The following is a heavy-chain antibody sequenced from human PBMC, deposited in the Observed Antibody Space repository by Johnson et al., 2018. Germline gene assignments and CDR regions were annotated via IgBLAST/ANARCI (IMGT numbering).Heavy chain of an antibody. CDR3: ARGRKDYEI. CDR1: GGSISSSSYY. CDR2: IYYSGST. Sequence: QVQLQESGPGLVKPSETLSLTCTVSGGSISSSSYYWGWIRQPPGKGLEWIGYIYYSGSTNYNSSLKSRVTISIDTSKNQFSLKLSSVTAADTAVYYCARGRKDYEIWGQGTMVTVSS. J-gene: IGHJ3*02. V-gene: IGHV4-61*01. D-gene: IGHD3/OR15-3a*01.